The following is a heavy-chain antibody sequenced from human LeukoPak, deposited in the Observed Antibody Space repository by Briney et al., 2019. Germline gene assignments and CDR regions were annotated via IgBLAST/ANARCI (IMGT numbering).Heavy chain of an antibody. CDR1: GFMFSSNW. D-gene: IGHD5-24*01. CDR3: AKEGRSLQTY. Sequence: GGSLRLSCAASGFMFSSNWMSWVRLAPGKGLEWVANIKEDGTETYYVDSVKGRFTISRDNAKNSLYLQMNSLRVEDTAVYYCAKEGRSLQTYWGQGTLVTVSP. V-gene: IGHV3-7*03. CDR2: IKEDGTET. J-gene: IGHJ4*02.